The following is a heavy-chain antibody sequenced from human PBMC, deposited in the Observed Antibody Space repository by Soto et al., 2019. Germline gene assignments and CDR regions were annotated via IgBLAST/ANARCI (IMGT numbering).Heavy chain of an antibody. D-gene: IGHD3-10*01. CDR1: GFTFSSYG. CDR3: ARDLYYGSGRYYFDY. V-gene: IGHV3-33*01. J-gene: IGHJ4*02. CDR2: IWYDGSNK. Sequence: GGSLRLSCAASGFTFSSYGMHWVRQAPGKGLEWVAVIWYDGSNKYYADSVKGRFTISRDNSKNTLYLQMNSLRAEDTAVYYCARDLYYGSGRYYFDYWGQGTLVTVSS.